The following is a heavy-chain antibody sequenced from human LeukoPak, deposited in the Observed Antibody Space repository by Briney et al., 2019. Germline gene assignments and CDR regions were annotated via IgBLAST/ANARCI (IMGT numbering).Heavy chain of an antibody. J-gene: IGHJ4*02. V-gene: IGHV1-69*05. D-gene: IGHD2-21*01. CDR1: GGTFSSYA. Sequence: GASVKVSCKASGGTFSSYAISWVRQAPGQGLEWMGGIIPIFGTANYAQKFQGRVTITTDESTSTAYMELSSLRSEDTAVYYCAVHGNPHWGGAFDYWGQGTLVTVSS. CDR3: AVHGNPHWGGAFDY. CDR2: IIPIFGTA.